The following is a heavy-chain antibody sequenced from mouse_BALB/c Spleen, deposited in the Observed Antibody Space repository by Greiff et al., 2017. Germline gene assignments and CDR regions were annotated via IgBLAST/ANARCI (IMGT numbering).Heavy chain of an antibody. Sequence: DVQLVESGGGLVQPGGSRKLSCAASGFTFSSFGMHWVRQAPEKGLEWVAYISSGSSTIYYADTVKGRFTISRDNPKNTLFLQMTSLRSEDTAMYYCARQGITTGAWFAYWGQGTLVTVSA. CDR3: ARQGITTGAWFAY. D-gene: IGHD2-4*01. CDR1: GFTFSSFG. CDR2: ISSGSSTI. V-gene: IGHV5-17*02. J-gene: IGHJ3*01.